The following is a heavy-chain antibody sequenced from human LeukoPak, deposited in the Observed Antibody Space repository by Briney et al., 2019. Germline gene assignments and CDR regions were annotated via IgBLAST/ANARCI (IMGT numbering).Heavy chain of an antibody. D-gene: IGHD3-22*01. CDR1: GGSISSSTYY. CDR3: ARGNYYDSSGIDY. Sequence: SDTLSLTCIISGGSISSSTYYWGWIRQPAGKGLEWIGRIYTSGSTNYNPSLKSRVTISVDTSKNQFSLKLNSVTAADTAVYYCARGNYYDSSGIDYWGQGTLVTVSS. CDR2: IYTSGST. J-gene: IGHJ4*02. V-gene: IGHV4-61*02.